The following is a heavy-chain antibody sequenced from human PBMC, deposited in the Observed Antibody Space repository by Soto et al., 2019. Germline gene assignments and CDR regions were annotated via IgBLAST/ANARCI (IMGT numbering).Heavy chain of an antibody. D-gene: IGHD6-13*01. CDR2: IYNSGST. V-gene: IGHV4-61*01. J-gene: IGHJ2*01. CDR3: ARGYRTSWYWFDL. Sequence: QAQLQESGPGPVKPSETLSLTCTVSGGSVSGGTHYWSWIRQPPGKGLEWIGYIYNSGSTNCNPSLNSRVTISVDTSKNQFSLKLSSVTAADTAVYYCARGYRTSWYWFDLWGRGTLVTVSS. CDR1: GGSVSGGTHY.